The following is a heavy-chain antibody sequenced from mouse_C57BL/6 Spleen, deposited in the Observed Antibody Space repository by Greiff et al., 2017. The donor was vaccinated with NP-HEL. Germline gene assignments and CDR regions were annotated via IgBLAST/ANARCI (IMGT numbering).Heavy chain of an antibody. CDR2: ISDGGSYT. CDR3: ARGGKRRNYFDY. Sequence: EVNLAESGGGLVKPGGSLKLSCAASGFTFSSYAMSWVRQTPEKRLEWVATISDGGSYTYYPDNVKGRFTISRDNAKNNLYLQMSHLKSEDTAMYYCARGGKRRNYFDYWGQGTTLTVSS. J-gene: IGHJ2*01. V-gene: IGHV5-4*03. CDR1: GFTFSSYA.